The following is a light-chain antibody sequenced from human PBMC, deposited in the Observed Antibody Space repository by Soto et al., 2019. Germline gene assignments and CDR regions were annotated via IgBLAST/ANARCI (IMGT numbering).Light chain of an antibody. CDR1: SSDIGSYNY. Sequence: QSALTQPASVSGSPGQSITISCTGTSSDIGSYNYVSWYQHHPGKAPKLMIHDVSDRPSGVSNRFSGSKSGNTASLTISGLQYEVEAAYSCSTYTSRTTLVFGGGTKLTVL. V-gene: IGLV2-14*03. J-gene: IGLJ2*01. CDR2: DVS. CDR3: STYTSRTTLV.